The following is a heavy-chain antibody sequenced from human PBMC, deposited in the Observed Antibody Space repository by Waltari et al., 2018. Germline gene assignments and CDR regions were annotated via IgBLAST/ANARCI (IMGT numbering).Heavy chain of an antibody. J-gene: IGHJ5*02. CDR1: GYTFTGYY. V-gene: IGHV1-2*02. CDR2: IHPNSGCT. Sequence: QVHLVQSGAEVKKPGASVKVSCKTSGYTFTGYYIQWTRQAPGQGLEWMGWIHPNSGCTKLARKCQGRVTMTRDTSISTAYMELSSLRSDDTAVYYCAKDNNPDSIKGGNWFDPWGQGTLVTVSS. CDR3: AKDNNPDSIKGGNWFDP.